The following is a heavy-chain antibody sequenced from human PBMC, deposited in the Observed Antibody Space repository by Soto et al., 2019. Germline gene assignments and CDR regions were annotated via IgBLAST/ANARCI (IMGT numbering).Heavy chain of an antibody. CDR3: ARYDTSGYFNFEY. Sequence: GESLKISCKASGYSFTKYWIGWVRQMPGKGLEWMGIIFPDDSDTRYSPSSQGRVIISADKAIRTTYLQWSSLKASDTAMYYCARYDTSGYFNFEYWGQGTLVTVSS. J-gene: IGHJ4*01. CDR2: IFPDDSDT. D-gene: IGHD3-22*01. CDR1: GYSFTKYW. V-gene: IGHV5-51*01.